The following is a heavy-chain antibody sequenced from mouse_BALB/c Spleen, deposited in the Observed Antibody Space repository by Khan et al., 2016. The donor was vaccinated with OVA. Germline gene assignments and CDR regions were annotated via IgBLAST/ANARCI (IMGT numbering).Heavy chain of an antibody. CDR3: ARPYSYGVSNATMDD. V-gene: IGHV1-63*02. CDR2: IYPGNGNT. Sequence: QVQLKQSGAELVRPGTSVKMSCKAAGYTFTNYWIGWIKQRPGHGLEWIGDIYPGNGNTNYNEKFKGKATLTADTSSSTAYMQLSSLTSEDSAIYYCARPYSYGVSNATMDDWGQGTSVTVSS. D-gene: IGHD1-1*01. CDR1: GYTFTNYW. J-gene: IGHJ4*01.